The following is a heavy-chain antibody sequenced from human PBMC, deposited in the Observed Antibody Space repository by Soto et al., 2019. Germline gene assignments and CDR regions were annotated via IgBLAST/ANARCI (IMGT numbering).Heavy chain of an antibody. D-gene: IGHD6-13*01. CDR3: ARDTLLWKLVVYYYGMDV. CDR1: GGSISSSNW. J-gene: IGHJ6*02. V-gene: IGHV4-4*02. Sequence: SETLSLTCAVSGGSISSSNWWSWVRQPPGKGLEWIGEIYHSGSTNYNPSLKSRVTISVDKSKNQFSLKLSSVTAADTAVYYCARDTLLWKLVVYYYGMDVCGQGTTVTVSS. CDR2: IYHSGST.